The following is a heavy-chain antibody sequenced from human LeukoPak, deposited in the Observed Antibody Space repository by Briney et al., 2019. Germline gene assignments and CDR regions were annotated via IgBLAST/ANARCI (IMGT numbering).Heavy chain of an antibody. CDR3: VKDQNYYGWFDP. J-gene: IGHJ5*02. Sequence: GGSLRLSCSASGFTFSTYAMHWVRQAPGKGLEYVSAISSNGGSTYYADSVKGRFTISRDNSKNTLYPQMSSLRAEDTAVYYCVKDQNYYGWFDPWGQGTLVTVSS. D-gene: IGHD3-10*01. V-gene: IGHV3-64D*06. CDR1: GFTFSTYA. CDR2: ISSNGGST.